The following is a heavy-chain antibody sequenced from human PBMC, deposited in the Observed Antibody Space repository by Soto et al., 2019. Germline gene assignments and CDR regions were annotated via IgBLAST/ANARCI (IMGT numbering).Heavy chain of an antibody. D-gene: IGHD6-13*01. CDR3: AKDKKDSSSWYYFDY. V-gene: IGHV3-43*01. Sequence: DVQLVESGGVVVQPGGSLRLSCAASGFTFDDYTMHWVRQAPGKGLEWVSLISWDGGSTYYADSVKGRFTISRDNSKNSLYLQMNSLRTEDTALYYCAKDKKDSSSWYYFDYWGQGTLVTVSS. CDR1: GFTFDDYT. CDR2: ISWDGGST. J-gene: IGHJ4*02.